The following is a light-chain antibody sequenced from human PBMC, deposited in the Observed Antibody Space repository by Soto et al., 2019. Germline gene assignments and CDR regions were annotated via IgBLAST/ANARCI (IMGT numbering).Light chain of an antibody. CDR1: QTINNY. CDR3: QQNYSSVFS. CDR2: AAS. J-gene: IGKJ3*01. Sequence: DIQMTQSPPSLSASVGDRVTISCRASQTINNYLNWYQQKPGKAPEVLIYAASSLQSGVPSRFSGSGSGTEFTLTISSVQPEDFATYYCQQNYSSVFSFGPGTKVDL. V-gene: IGKV1-39*01.